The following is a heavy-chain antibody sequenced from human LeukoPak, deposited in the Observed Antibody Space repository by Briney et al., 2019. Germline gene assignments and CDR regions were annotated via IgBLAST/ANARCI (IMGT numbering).Heavy chain of an antibody. V-gene: IGHV4-34*01. J-gene: IGHJ3*02. CDR1: GGSFSGYY. D-gene: IGHD3-3*01. CDR2: INHRGST. Sequence: PSETLSLTCGVYGGSFSGYYWTWIRQPPGKGLEWIGEINHRGSTNYNPSLKSRVTISVDTSKNKFSLNLDSVTAADTAVYYCARTTYYEFWSGSPGAFDIWGQGSRVTVSS. CDR3: ARTTYYEFWSGSPGAFDI.